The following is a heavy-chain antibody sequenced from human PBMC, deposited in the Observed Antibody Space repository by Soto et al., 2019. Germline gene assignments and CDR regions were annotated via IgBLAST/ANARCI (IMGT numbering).Heavy chain of an antibody. V-gene: IGHV1-3*01. CDR1: GYTLTTYA. D-gene: IGHD2-2*01. J-gene: IGHJ6*02. CDR3: ARADCSSNNCYFYYGMDV. Sequence: ASVKVSCKASGYTLTTYAMHWVRQAPGQRLEWMGCINGGNGNTKYSQRFQGRVTITRDTSASTYYMELSSLTSEDTAVYYCARADCSSNNCYFYYGMDVWGQGTTVTVSS. CDR2: INGGNGNT.